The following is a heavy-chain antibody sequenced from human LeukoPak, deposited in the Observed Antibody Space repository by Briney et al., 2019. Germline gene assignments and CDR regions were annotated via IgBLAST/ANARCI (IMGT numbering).Heavy chain of an antibody. Sequence: GGSLRLSCIASGFTFNDYTMHWVRQAPGKGLEWVSGITGSSDSVDFADSVSGRFTISRDNARNSLHLQMNSLRAEDTAFYYCAKSNWGSRFDYWGQGTLVTVSS. CDR3: AKSNWGSRFDY. V-gene: IGHV3-9*01. CDR2: ITGSSDSV. CDR1: GFTFNDYT. D-gene: IGHD7-27*01. J-gene: IGHJ4*02.